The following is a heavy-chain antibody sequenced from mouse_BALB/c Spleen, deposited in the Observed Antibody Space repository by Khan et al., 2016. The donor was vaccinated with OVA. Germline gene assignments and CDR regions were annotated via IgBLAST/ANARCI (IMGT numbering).Heavy chain of an antibody. D-gene: IGHD2-2*01. V-gene: IGHV5-9-3*01. CDR1: GFTFSSYA. J-gene: IGHJ4*01. CDR3: ARSLVDYYSMDY. Sequence: EVELVESGGGSVKPGGSLKLSCSASGFTFSSYAMSWVRQTPEKRLELVATISSGGHYTFYPDSVKGRFTISRDNARNTLYLHMSSLRSEDTAMYYCARSLVDYYSMDYWGQGASVTVSS. CDR2: ISSGGHYT.